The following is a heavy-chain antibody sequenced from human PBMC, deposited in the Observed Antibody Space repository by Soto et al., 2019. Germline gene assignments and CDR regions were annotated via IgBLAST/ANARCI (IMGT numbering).Heavy chain of an antibody. Sequence: SSVKVSCTASGGTFSSYAISWVRHAPGQGLEWMGGIIPIFGTANYAQKFQGRVTITADKSTSTAYMELSSLRSEDTAGYYCARGPSVRYYYSYGMDVWGQGPTVTVSS. V-gene: IGHV1-69*06. J-gene: IGHJ6*02. CDR1: GGTFSSYA. CDR2: IIPIFGTA. D-gene: IGHD3-10*01. CDR3: ARGPSVRYYYSYGMDV.